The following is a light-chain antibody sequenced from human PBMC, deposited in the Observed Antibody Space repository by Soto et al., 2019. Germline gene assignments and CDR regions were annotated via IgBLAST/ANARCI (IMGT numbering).Light chain of an antibody. Sequence: QSVLTQPPSASGTPGQRATLSCSGNISNIGSNYVYWYQQLPGTAPKLLIYRNNQRPSGVPDRFSGSKSGTSASLAISGLRSEDEADYYCAAWDDSHYVFGTGTKVTVL. J-gene: IGLJ1*01. V-gene: IGLV1-47*01. CDR1: ISNIGSNY. CDR2: RNN. CDR3: AAWDDSHYV.